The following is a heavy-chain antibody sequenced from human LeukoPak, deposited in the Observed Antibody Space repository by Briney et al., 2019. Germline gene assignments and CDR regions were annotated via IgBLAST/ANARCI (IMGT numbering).Heavy chain of an antibody. CDR3: AKGGEQKTFRCGMDS. CDR1: GFTFSAYY. D-gene: IGHD1/OR15-1a*01. CDR2: VSNDGGIK. Sequence: PRGSLRRSCAASGFTFSAYYMHWVRQAPGKGLEWVALVSNDGGIKYYGASVRGRFTISRDNPENTLYLQMNSLRADDTAVYYCAKGGEQKTFRCGMDSWRQGTLVTVSS. V-gene: IGHV3-30*18. J-gene: IGHJ5*01.